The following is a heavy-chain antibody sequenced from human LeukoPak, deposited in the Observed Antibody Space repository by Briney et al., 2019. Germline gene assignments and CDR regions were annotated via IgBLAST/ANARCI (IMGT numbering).Heavy chain of an antibody. CDR1: CGSVRSNYYS. V-gene: IGHV4-39*02. D-gene: IGHD2-15*01. CDR3: ARRLRIGAAEWFDP. CDR2: LDDSGNT. J-gene: IGHJ5*02. Sequence: SETLSLTCSVSCGSVRSNYYSWAWIRQAPGKGLEWVGGLDDSGNTYYNPSLKSRLTMSVDTSKNHFSLNLKSVAAADTSVYYCARRLRIGAAEWFDPWGQGIMVTVSS.